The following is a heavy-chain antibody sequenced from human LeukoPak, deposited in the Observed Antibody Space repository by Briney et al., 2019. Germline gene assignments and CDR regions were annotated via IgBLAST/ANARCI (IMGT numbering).Heavy chain of an antibody. V-gene: IGHV1-69*05. D-gene: IGHD2-2*01. CDR3: AFQRDAFDI. J-gene: IGHJ3*02. CDR1: GGAFSSYA. Sequence: ASVKVSCKASGGAFSSYAISWVRQAPGQGLEWMGGIIPIFGTANYAQKFQSRVTITTDESTSTAYMELSSLRSEDTAVYYCAFQRDAFDIWGQGTMVTVSS. CDR2: IIPIFGTA.